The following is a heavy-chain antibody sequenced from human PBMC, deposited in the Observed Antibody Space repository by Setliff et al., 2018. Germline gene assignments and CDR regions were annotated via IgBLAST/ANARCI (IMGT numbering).Heavy chain of an antibody. D-gene: IGHD7-27*01. CDR1: GDSISDAS. J-gene: IGHJ6*03. Sequence: SETLSLTCTVSGDSISDASIMAWIRQPPGKGLEWIGYIHFNEDTNEDTKYNASLKSRISISLDTSKNQFSLHLKSVTAADAAVYYCARAWGRGDYSYMDVWGRGTTVTVSS. V-gene: IGHV4-59*01. CDR3: ARAWGRGDYSYMDV. CDR2: IHFNEDT.